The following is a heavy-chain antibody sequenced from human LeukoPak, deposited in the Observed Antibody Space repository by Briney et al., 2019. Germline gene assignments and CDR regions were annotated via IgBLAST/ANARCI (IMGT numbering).Heavy chain of an antibody. D-gene: IGHD2-15*01. CDR1: GGSFSSYY. V-gene: IGHV4-59*01. CDR2: IYYSGST. CDR3: ARVDCSGGSCYSFDY. J-gene: IGHJ4*02. Sequence: SETLSLTCTVSGGSFSSYYWNWIRQPPGKGLEWMGYIYYSGSTNCNPSLKSRVTISVDTSKNQFSLKLSSVTAADTAVYYCARVDCSGGSCYSFDYWGQGTLVTVSS.